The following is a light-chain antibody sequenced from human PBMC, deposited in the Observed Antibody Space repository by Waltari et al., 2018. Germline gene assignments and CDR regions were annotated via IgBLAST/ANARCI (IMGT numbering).Light chain of an antibody. CDR2: AAS. J-gene: IGKJ1*01. CDR3: QQSDSAPVT. Sequence: DIQVAQSPSSLSASVGDRVTMNGRTSQSISRRLNWYQQKPGMAPKFLVYAASNVQSGVPLRFSGSGSGTDFTLTITDLQPEDSATYYCQQSDSAPVTFGQGTKVEIK. V-gene: IGKV1-39*01. CDR1: QSISRR.